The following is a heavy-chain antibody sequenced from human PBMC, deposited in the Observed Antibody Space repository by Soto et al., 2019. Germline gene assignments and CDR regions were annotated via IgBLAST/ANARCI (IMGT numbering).Heavy chain of an antibody. D-gene: IGHD4-17*01. CDR2: IYYTGST. J-gene: IGHJ6*02. CDR3: ARRHVGDEPSYYSYGRDV. Sequence: QVQLPESAPGVVKPSQTLSLTCTVSGGSFSSGDYYWRWVRQPPGKVLEWIGYIYYTGSTFNNPSLKSRVAKSIDTSKTQFSLKLSSVTAADTAVYYCARRHVGDEPSYYSYGRDVGGQGTTVTV. V-gene: IGHV4-30-4*01. CDR1: GGSFSSGDYY.